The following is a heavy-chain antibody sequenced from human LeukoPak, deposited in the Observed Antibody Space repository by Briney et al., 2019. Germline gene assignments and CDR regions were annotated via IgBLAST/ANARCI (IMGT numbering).Heavy chain of an antibody. CDR2: FYPEDGET. Sequence: ASAKVSCMVSGYTPTELSMHWVRPAPEEGVEWMGGFYPEDGETIYAQKFQGRVTMTEDTSTDTAYIELSSLRSEGTAVYYCATRGFRGPYPWGQGTLVTVSS. J-gene: IGHJ5*02. D-gene: IGHD3-10*01. CDR1: GYTPTELS. CDR3: ATRGFRGPYP. V-gene: IGHV1-24*01.